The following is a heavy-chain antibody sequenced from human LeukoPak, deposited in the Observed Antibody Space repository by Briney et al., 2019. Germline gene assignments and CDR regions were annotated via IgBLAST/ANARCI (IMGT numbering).Heavy chain of an antibody. CDR3: ARPMTTVTTTSFDY. D-gene: IGHD4-17*01. Sequence: GGSLRLSCAASGFTFSSYWMSWVRQAPGKGLEWVANIKQDGSEKYYVDSVKGRFTISRDNAKNSLYLQMNSLRAEDTAVYYCARPMTTVTTTSFDYWGQGTLVTVSS. V-gene: IGHV3-7*01. J-gene: IGHJ4*02. CDR2: IKQDGSEK. CDR1: GFTFSSYW.